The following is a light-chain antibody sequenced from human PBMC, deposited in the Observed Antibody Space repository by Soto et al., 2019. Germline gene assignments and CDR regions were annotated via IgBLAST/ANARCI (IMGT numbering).Light chain of an antibody. Sequence: QSVLTQPPSASGTPGQRVTISCSGSSSNIGSNAVYWYQQLPGTAPTLLIYSNNQRPSGVPDRFSGSKSGTSASLAISGLQPEDEADYYCAAWDDSLNALFGTGTKVTVL. J-gene: IGLJ1*01. CDR3: AAWDDSLNAL. V-gene: IGLV1-44*01. CDR1: SSNIGSNA. CDR2: SNN.